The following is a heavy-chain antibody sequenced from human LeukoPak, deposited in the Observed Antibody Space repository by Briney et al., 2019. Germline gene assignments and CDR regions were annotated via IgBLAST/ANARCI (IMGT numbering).Heavy chain of an antibody. V-gene: IGHV4-59*08. CDR3: SRSLMVTTSHFDY. D-gene: IGHD4-17*01. Sequence: SETLSLTCTVSGVSGGSISSYYLSWIRQPPGKGLEWIGYIYYSVSTHSNPSLKSRVRISVDTSKNQFSLKLNSVTAADTAVYCCSRSLMVTTSHFDYWGQGILVTVSS. CDR1: GGSISSYY. J-gene: IGHJ4*02. CDR2: IYYSVST.